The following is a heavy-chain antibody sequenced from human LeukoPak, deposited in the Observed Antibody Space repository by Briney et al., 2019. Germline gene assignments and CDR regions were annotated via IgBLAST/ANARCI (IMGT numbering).Heavy chain of an antibody. Sequence: GGSLRLSCAASGFTFSSYATHWVRQAPGKGLEWVAVISYDGSNKYYADSVKGRFTIPRDNSKNTLYLQMNSLRAEDTAVYYCARDLAVRPDNYYYYGMDVWGQGTTVTVSS. CDR2: ISYDGSNK. J-gene: IGHJ6*02. CDR1: GFTFSSYA. CDR3: ARDLAVRPDNYYYYGMDV. V-gene: IGHV3-30-3*01. D-gene: IGHD1-14*01.